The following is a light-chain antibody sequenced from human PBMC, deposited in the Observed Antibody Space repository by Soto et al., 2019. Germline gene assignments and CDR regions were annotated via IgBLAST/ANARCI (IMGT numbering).Light chain of an antibody. CDR3: QQYGSSPLT. V-gene: IGKV3D-20*01. CDR2: DAS. CDR1: QTVRNNY. Sequence: EFVLTQSPGTLSLSPGERVTLSCMASQTVRNNYLAWYQQKPGLAPRLLIYDASSRATGIPDRFSGSGSGTDFTLTISRLEPEDFAVYYCQQYGSSPLTFGGGTKVDI. J-gene: IGKJ4*01.